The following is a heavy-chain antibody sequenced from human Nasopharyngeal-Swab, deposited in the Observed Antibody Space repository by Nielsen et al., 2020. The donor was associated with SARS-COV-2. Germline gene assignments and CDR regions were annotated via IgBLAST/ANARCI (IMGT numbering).Heavy chain of an antibody. CDR3: ARESKKVAGLPNYYYYGMDV. CDR1: GGTFSSYA. V-gene: IGHV1-69*13. Sequence: SVKVSCKASGGTFSSYAISWVRQAPGQGLEWMGGIIPIFGTANYAQKFQGRVTITADESTSTAYMELSSLRSEDTAVYYCARESKKVAGLPNYYYYGMDVWGQGTMVTVSS. D-gene: IGHD6-19*01. J-gene: IGHJ6*02. CDR2: IIPIFGTA.